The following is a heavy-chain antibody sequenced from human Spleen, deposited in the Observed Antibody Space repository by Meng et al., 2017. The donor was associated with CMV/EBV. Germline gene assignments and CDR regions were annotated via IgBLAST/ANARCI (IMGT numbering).Heavy chain of an antibody. CDR2: INSSGSN. CDR3: ARGEKGYFDL. Sequence: QVQEPEPGPGLVKPAQTLSLTCSGACSCISSSNYCWSWIRQGQGKGLEWSRHINSSGSNYYNPYRKSRMSISVDTSKNQFSLKLSSVTAADTAVYYCARGEKGYFDLWGRGALVTVSS. CDR1: CSCISSSNYC. J-gene: IGHJ2*01. V-gene: IGHV4-30-4*08.